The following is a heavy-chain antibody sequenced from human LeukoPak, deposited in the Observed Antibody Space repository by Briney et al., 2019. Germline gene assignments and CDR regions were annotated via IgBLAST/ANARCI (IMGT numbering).Heavy chain of an antibody. V-gene: IGHV4-39*07. CDR1: GGSISSSSYY. J-gene: IGHJ5*02. Sequence: SETLSLTCTVSGGSISSSSYYWGWIRQPPGKGLEWIGSIYYSGSTYYNPSLKSRVTISVDTSKNQFSLKLSSVTAADTAVYYCARLRVVGTIFGVGHRWFDPWGQGTLVTVSS. D-gene: IGHD3-3*01. CDR2: IYYSGST. CDR3: ARLRVVGTIFGVGHRWFDP.